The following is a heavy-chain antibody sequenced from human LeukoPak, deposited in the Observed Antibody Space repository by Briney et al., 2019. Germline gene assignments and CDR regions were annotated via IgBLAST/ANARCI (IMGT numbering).Heavy chain of an antibody. CDR3: ARQTGDKGIDY. D-gene: IGHD7-27*01. V-gene: IGHV5-51*01. CDR2: INPGDSDT. CDR1: GYSFSNYW. Sequence: GESLKISCTGSGYSFSNYWIGWVRQMPGKGLEWMGIINPGDSDTRYGPSFQGQVTISADKSINTAYLQWSSLRASDTAIYYCARQTGDKGIDYWGQGTLVTVSS. J-gene: IGHJ4*02.